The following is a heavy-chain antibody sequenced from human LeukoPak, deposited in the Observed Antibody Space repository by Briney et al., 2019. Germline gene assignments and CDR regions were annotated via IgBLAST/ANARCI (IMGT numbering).Heavy chain of an antibody. CDR1: GGSINGNY. Sequence: PSETLSLSCTVSGGSINGNYWTWIRQPPGKGLEWIGFMHDDGRTNYNPSLTSRVSLSIDKSTSEFSLDLRSVTAADTAVYYCARVFRGAVTANWFDIWGQGTLVTVSA. CDR2: MHDDGRT. CDR3: ARVFRGAVTANWFDI. V-gene: IGHV4-59*01. D-gene: IGHD2-21*02. J-gene: IGHJ5*02.